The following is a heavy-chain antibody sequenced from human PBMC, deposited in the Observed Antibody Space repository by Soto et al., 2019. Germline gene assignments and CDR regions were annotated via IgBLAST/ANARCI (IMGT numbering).Heavy chain of an antibody. CDR2: MNPNSGNT. D-gene: IGHD4-17*01. Sequence: QVQLVQSGAEVKKPGASVKVSCKASGYTFTSYDINWVRQATGQGLEWMGWMNPNSGNTGYAQKFQGRVTMTRNTSVSPAYMELSRLRSEDTAVDYWVGPLYVDNVDYWGQGTLVTVSA. CDR3: VGPLYVDNVDY. J-gene: IGHJ4*02. CDR1: GYTFTSYD. V-gene: IGHV1-8*01.